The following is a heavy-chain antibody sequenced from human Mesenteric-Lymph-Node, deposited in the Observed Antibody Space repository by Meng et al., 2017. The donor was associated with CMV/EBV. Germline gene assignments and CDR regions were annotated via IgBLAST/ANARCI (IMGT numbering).Heavy chain of an antibody. CDR2: IYYSGST. J-gene: IGHJ4*02. D-gene: IGHD6-19*01. CDR1: GGSISSSSYY. V-gene: IGHV4-39*07. Sequence: SETLSLTCTVSGGSISSSSYYWGWIRQPPGKGLEWNGSIYYSGSTYYNPSLKSRVTISVDTSKNQFSLKLSSVTAADTAVYYCARVSSVAAFDYWGQGTLVTVSS. CDR3: ARVSSVAAFDY.